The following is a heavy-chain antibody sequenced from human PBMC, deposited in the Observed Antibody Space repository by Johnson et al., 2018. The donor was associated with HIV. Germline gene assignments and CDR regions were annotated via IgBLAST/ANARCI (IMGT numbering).Heavy chain of an antibody. Sequence: VQLVESGGGVVQPGRSLRLSCAASGFTFSSYGMHWVRQAPGKGLEWVAVISYDGSNKDYADSVKGRFTISRDNSKNTLYLQMNSLRSDDTAVYYCARPRIEVLPAGAFDIWGPGTMVTVSS. D-gene: IGHD2-2*01. V-gene: IGHV3-30*03. CDR1: GFTFSSYG. CDR2: ISYDGSNK. J-gene: IGHJ3*02. CDR3: ARPRIEVLPAGAFDI.